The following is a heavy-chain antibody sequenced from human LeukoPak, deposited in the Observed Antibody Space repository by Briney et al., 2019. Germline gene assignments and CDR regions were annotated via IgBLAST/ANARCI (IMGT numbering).Heavy chain of an antibody. CDR3: AKETGGRQGLDY. Sequence: GGSLRLSCAASGFTFSSYWMHWVRQAPGKGLVWVSRVNSDGSGTTYADSVKGRFTISRDNAKNTLYLQMNSLRAEDTAVYYCAKETGGRQGLDYWGQGTLVTVSS. J-gene: IGHJ4*02. D-gene: IGHD3-10*01. CDR1: GFTFSSYW. CDR2: VNSDGSGT. V-gene: IGHV3-74*01.